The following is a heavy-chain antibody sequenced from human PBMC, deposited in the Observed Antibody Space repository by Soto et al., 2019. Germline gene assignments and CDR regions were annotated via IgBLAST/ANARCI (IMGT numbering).Heavy chain of an antibody. D-gene: IGHD3-3*01. J-gene: IGHJ4*02. CDR3: ARENHDFWSGYYNYFDY. CDR2: IYYSGST. CDR1: GGSISSYY. V-gene: IGHV4-59*01. Sequence: PSETLSLTCTVSGGSISSYYWSWIRQPPGKGLEWIGYIYYSGSTNYNPSLKSRVTISVDTSKNQFSLKLSSVTAADTAVYYCARENHDFWSGYYNYFDYWGQGTLVTVSS.